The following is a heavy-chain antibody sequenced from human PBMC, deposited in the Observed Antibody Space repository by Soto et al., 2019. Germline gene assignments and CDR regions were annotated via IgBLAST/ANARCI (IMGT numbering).Heavy chain of an antibody. CDR1: GFNFSTYA. Sequence: GGSLRLSCAASGFNFSTYAMNWVRQAQGKGLAWVSRITGNGWGTYYADAVKGRLTMSRDNAKNTVYLQMHSLRAEDTAVYYCVRGDGDYYDGNGYLGRHWGQGT. D-gene: IGHD3-22*01. CDR2: ITGNGWGT. CDR3: VRGDGDYYDGNGYLGRH. V-gene: IGHV3-23*01. J-gene: IGHJ4*02.